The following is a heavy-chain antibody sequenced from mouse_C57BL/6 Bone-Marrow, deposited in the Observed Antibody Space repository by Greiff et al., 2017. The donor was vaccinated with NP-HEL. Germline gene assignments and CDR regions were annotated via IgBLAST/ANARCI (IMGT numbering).Heavy chain of an antibody. D-gene: IGHD2-10*01. CDR1: GFTITDYY. V-gene: IGHV14-1*01. J-gene: IGHJ3*01. CDR3: NTGCYPTRFAY. Sequence: EVQLQESGAELVRPGASVKLSCTASGFTITDYYMHWVKQRPVQGLEWIGRIDPEDGDTEYAPKFPGKATLTADTSSNTAYLQLSSLTSEDAAVSYCNTGCYPTRFAYWGQGTLVTVSA. CDR2: IDPEDGDT.